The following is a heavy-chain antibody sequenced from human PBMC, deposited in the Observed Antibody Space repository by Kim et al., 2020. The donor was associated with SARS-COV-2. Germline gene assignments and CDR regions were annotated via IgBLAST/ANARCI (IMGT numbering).Heavy chain of an antibody. CDR3: TKARGGPLGNWHFDY. D-gene: IGHD7-27*01. Sequence: GGSLRLSCAVSGFIFSDYGMSWVRQAPGKGLEWVSVITKGGDTTYYADSVKGRFTTSRDNSKSTLDLQMNSLRAEDTAIYFCTKARGGPLGNWHFDYWGQGTLVTVSS. J-gene: IGHJ4*02. CDR2: ITKGGDTT. CDR1: GFIFSDYG. V-gene: IGHV3-23*03.